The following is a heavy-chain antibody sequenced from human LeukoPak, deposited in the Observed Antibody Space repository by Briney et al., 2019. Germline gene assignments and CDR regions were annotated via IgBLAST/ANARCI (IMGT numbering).Heavy chain of an antibody. J-gene: IGHJ4*02. V-gene: IGHV1-8*01. Sequence: ASVKISCKASGYTFTSYDINWVRQATGQGLEWMGWMNPNSGNTGYAQKFQGRVTMTRNTSISTAYMELSSLRSEDTAVYYCARSGSSSGYYSYYFDYWGQGTRVTVSS. CDR1: GYTFTSYD. CDR3: ARSGSSSGYYSYYFDY. CDR2: MNPNSGNT. D-gene: IGHD3-22*01.